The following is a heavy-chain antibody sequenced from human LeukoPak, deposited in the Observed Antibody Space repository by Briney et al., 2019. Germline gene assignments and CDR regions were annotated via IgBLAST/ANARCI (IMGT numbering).Heavy chain of an antibody. CDR1: GYTFTSYD. Sequence: ASVKVSCKASGYTFTSYDINWVRQATGQGLEWMGWMNPNSGNTGYAQKFQGRVTITRDTSASTAYVELSSLRSEDTAVYYCARVPKRPVLLWIRGTWFDPWGQGTLVTVSS. D-gene: IGHD3-10*01. V-gene: IGHV1-8*01. J-gene: IGHJ5*02. CDR3: ARVPKRPVLLWIRGTWFDP. CDR2: MNPNSGNT.